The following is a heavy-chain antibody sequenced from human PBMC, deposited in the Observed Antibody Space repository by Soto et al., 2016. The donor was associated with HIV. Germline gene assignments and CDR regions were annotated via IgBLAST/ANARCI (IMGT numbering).Heavy chain of an antibody. CDR1: GFTFDDYA. J-gene: IGHJ2*01. CDR3: AKARYGDDGYFDL. V-gene: IGHV3-9*03. D-gene: IGHD4-17*01. CDR2: ISWNSGSI. Sequence: EVQLVESGGGLVQPGRSLRLSCAASGFTFDDYAMHWVRQAPGKGLEWVSGISWNSGSIGYADSVKGRFTISRDNAKNSLYLQMNSLRAEDMALYYCAKARYGDDGYFDLWGRGTLVTVSS.